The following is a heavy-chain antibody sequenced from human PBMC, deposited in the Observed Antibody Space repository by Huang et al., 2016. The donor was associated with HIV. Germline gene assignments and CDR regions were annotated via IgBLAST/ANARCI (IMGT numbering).Heavy chain of an antibody. CDR2: VIPLFGTV. CDR3: ARVRDFDSSAYWGSGFDY. Sequence: QVQLLQSGAEVKKPGSSVKVSCKTSGGTFSNSPITWVRQAPGQGLEWMGGVIPLFGTVNYAQKCRGRVTISADESTATAYMELSRLTSEDTAVYFCARVRDFDSSAYWGSGFDYWGQGSLVTVSS. J-gene: IGHJ4*02. V-gene: IGHV1-69*13. D-gene: IGHD3-22*01. CDR1: GGTFSNSP.